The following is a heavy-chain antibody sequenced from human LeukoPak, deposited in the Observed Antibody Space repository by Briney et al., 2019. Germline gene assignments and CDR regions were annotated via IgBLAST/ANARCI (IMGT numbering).Heavy chain of an antibody. CDR1: GGSISSYN. V-gene: IGHV4-59*01. Sequence: SETLSLTCTVSGGSISSYNWSWIRQPPGKGLEWIGYIYYSGSTNYNPSLKGRVTISVDTSKNQFSLKLSSVTAADTAVYYCARAAYCSSTSCLWFDPWGQGTLVTVSS. J-gene: IGHJ5*02. CDR2: IYYSGST. D-gene: IGHD2-2*01. CDR3: ARAAYCSSTSCLWFDP.